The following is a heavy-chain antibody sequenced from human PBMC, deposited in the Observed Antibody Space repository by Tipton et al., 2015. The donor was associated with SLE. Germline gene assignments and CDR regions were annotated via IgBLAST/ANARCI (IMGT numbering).Heavy chain of an antibody. CDR3: ARAWGYSGSPDAFDI. CDR1: GGSISSYY. D-gene: IGHD1-26*01. J-gene: IGHJ3*02. Sequence: TLSLTCTASGGSISSYYWSWIRQPPGKGLEWMGYIYTSGSTNYNPPLQSRVTISVDTSKNQFSLKLSSVTAADTAVYYCARAWGYSGSPDAFDIWGQGTMVTVSS. V-gene: IGHV4-4*08. CDR2: IYTSGST.